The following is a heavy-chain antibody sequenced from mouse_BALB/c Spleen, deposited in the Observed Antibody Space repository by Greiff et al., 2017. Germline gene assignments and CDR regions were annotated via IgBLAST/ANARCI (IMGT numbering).Heavy chain of an antibody. D-gene: IGHD2-3*01. J-gene: IGHJ4*01. CDR1: GYTFTDYA. V-gene: IGHV1S137*01. CDR3: ARGLLGAMDY. CDR2: ISTYYGDA. Sequence: VQLVESGAELVRPGVSVKISCKGSGYTFTDYAMHWVKQSHAKSLEWIGVISTYYGDASYNQKFKGKATMTVDKSSSTAYMELARLTSEDSAIYYCARGLLGAMDYWGQGTSVTVSS.